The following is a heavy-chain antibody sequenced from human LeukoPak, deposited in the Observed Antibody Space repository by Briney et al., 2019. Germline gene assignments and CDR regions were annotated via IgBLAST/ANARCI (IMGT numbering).Heavy chain of an antibody. V-gene: IGHV3-23*01. D-gene: IGHD3-22*01. CDR1: GFTFSSYA. CDR2: ISGSGSTT. CDR3: AKDFRRVYYDSSGYLFDY. Sequence: GGSLRLSCAASGFTFSSYAMSWVRQAPGKGLEWVSAISGSGSTTYYADSVKGRFTISRDNSKNTLYLQMNSLRAEDTAVYYCAKDFRRVYYDSSGYLFDYWGQGTLVTVSS. J-gene: IGHJ4*02.